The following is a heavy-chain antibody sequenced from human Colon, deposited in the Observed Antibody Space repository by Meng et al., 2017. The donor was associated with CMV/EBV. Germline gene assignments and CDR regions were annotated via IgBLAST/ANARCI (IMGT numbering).Heavy chain of an antibody. D-gene: IGHD3-22*01. Sequence: LSLTCAASGFSFRNAWMTWIRQAPGKGLEWVGRIKGPPDGGTTDYAAPVKGRFTISRDESKNTLHLQMSSLKTEDTAVYYCATMSSGDFYDSSGFDSWGQGMQVTVSS. CDR3: ATMSSGDFYDSSGFDS. CDR1: GFSFRNAW. V-gene: IGHV3-15*01. J-gene: IGHJ5*01. CDR2: IKGPPDGGTT.